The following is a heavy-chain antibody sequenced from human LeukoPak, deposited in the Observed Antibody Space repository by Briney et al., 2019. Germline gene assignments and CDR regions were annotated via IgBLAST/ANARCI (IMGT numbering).Heavy chain of an antibody. J-gene: IGHJ4*02. CDR3: AKSAVWFGELFSFDY. D-gene: IGHD3-10*01. CDR2: INSDGSST. CDR1: GFTFSSYW. Sequence: GGSLRLSCAASGFTFSSYWMHWVRQAPGKGLVWVSRINSDGSSTSYADSVKGRFTISRDNSKNTLYLQMNSLRAEDTAVYYCAKSAVWFGELFSFDYWGQGTLVTVSS. V-gene: IGHV3-74*01.